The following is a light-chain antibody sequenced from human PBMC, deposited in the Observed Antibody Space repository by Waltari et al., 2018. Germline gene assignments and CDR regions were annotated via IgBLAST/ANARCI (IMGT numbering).Light chain of an antibody. V-gene: IGLV1-51*01. CDR3: GTWDSSLSAHV. CDR1: RSNRENHY. Sequence: SVLTPPPSLSAAPGQKVTIPCSGSRSNRENHYVSRYQQLPRTAPKLLIYENNNRPSGIPDRFSGSKSGTSVTLGITGLQTGDEADYYCGTWDSSLSAHVFGTGTKVTVL. J-gene: IGLJ1*01. CDR2: ENN.